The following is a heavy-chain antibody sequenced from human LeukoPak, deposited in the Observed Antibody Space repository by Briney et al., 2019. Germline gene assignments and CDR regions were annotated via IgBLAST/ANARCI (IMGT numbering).Heavy chain of an antibody. Sequence: GGSLSLSCAAAGCTFSSYAMSWVRRAPGRGLEGGSAISGSGGSTYYADSVKGRFTISRDNSKNTLYLQMNSLRAEDTAVYYCAKDFVRLRSAALDAFDIWGQGTMVTVSS. D-gene: IGHD6-13*01. V-gene: IGHV3-23*01. CDR1: GCTFSSYA. CDR2: ISGSGGST. CDR3: AKDFVRLRSAALDAFDI. J-gene: IGHJ3*02.